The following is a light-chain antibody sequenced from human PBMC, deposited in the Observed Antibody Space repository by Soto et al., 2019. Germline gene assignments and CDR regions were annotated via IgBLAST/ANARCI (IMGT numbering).Light chain of an antibody. J-gene: IGLJ1*01. CDR1: SSDVGGYNY. Sequence: QSALTQPASVSGSPGQSITISCTGTSSDVGGYNYVSWYQQHPGKAPKRMIYDVSYRPSGVSNRFSGSKSGNTASLTISGLQAEDEADYYCSSYTSSSTLVFGTGTKLTVL. CDR3: SSYTSSSTLV. V-gene: IGLV2-14*01. CDR2: DVS.